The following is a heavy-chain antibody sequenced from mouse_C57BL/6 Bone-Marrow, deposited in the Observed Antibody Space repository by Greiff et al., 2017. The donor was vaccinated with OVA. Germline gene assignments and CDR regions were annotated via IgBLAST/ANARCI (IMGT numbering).Heavy chain of an antibody. CDR2: IDPENGDT. Sequence: VQLQQPGAELVRPGASVKLSCTASGFNIKDDYMHWVKQRPEQGLEWIGWIDPENGDTEYASKFQGKATITADTSSNTAYLQLSSLTSEDTAVYYCTPPYSNYSYWGQGTTLTVSS. J-gene: IGHJ2*01. D-gene: IGHD2-5*01. V-gene: IGHV14-4*01. CDR3: TPPYSNYSY. CDR1: GFNIKDDY.